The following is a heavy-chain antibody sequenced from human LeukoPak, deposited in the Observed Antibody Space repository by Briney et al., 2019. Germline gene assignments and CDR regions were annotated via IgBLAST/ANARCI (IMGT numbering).Heavy chain of an antibody. V-gene: IGHV3-48*01. Sequence: GGSLRLSCAASGFTFSSYTMNWVRQPPGKGLEWVSNIGTSSTTIYYADSVKGRFTISRDNAKNSLYLQMNSLRADDTAVYYCARDQLNWGIGFCDYWGQGTLVTVSS. D-gene: IGHD7-27*01. CDR2: IGTSSTTI. CDR1: GFTFSSYT. CDR3: ARDQLNWGIGFCDY. J-gene: IGHJ4*02.